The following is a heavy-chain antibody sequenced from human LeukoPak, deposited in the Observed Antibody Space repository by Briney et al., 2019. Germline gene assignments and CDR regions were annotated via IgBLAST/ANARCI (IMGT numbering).Heavy chain of an antibody. Sequence: SETLSLSCTVSGGSISSGGYYWSWIRQYSGKGLEWIGYIYYSGSTHYNPSLKSRVTISVDKAKNQFSLKMRSVTAADTAVYYCARDRLATGGMDVWGQGTTVTVSS. CDR3: ARDRLATGGMDV. V-gene: IGHV4-31*03. CDR2: IYYSGST. D-gene: IGHD1-26*01. CDR1: GGSISSGGYY. J-gene: IGHJ6*02.